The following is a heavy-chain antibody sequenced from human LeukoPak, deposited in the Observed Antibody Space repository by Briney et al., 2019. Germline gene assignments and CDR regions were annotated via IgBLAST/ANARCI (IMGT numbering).Heavy chain of an antibody. Sequence: ASVKVSCKASGYTFTGYYMHWVRQAPGQGLEWMGWINPNSGGTNYAQKFQGRVTMTRDTSISTAYMELSRLRSDDTAVYYCAREVALDYYDSSGYPAFDIWGQGTMVTVSS. D-gene: IGHD3-22*01. V-gene: IGHV1-2*02. J-gene: IGHJ3*02. CDR2: INPNSGGT. CDR1: GYTFTGYY. CDR3: AREVALDYYDSSGYPAFDI.